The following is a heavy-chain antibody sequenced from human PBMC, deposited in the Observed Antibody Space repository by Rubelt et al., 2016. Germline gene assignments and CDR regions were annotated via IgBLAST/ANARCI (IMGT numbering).Heavy chain of an antibody. CDR2: IKEDGSEK. Sequence: EVQLVESGGGLVQPGGSLRLSCAASGFTFSSYWMSWVRQAPGKGLDWVANIKEDGSEKHYVDSVKGRFTISRDNAKNSMDLQMNSLRAEDTAVYYCTRECSSDPYYFESWGQGTRVTVSS. V-gene: IGHV3-7*03. J-gene: IGHJ4*02. CDR1: GFTFSSYW. D-gene: IGHD1-26*01. CDR3: TRECSSDPYYFES.